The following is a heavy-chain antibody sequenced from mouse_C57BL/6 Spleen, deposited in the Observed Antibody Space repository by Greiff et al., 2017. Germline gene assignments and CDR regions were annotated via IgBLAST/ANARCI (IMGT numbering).Heavy chain of an antibody. V-gene: IGHV5-12*01. J-gene: IGHJ1*03. Sequence: EVMLVESGGGLVQPGGSLKLSCAASGFTFSDYYMYWVRQTPEKRLEWVAYISNGGGSTYYPDTVQGRFTISRDNAKNTLYLQMSRLKSEDTAMYYCARHYYGSSYVWEYFEVWGTGTTVTVSS. CDR3: ARHYYGSSYVWEYFEV. D-gene: IGHD1-1*01. CDR1: GFTFSDYY. CDR2: ISNGGGST.